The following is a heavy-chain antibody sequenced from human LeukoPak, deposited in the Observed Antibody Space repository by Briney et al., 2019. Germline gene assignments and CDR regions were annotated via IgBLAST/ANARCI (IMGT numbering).Heavy chain of an antibody. V-gene: IGHV3-21*01. CDR1: GFTFSSYS. CDR2: ISSSSSYI. CDR3: ARDGGAFDI. J-gene: IGHJ3*02. Sequence: GGSLRLSCAASGFTFSSYSMNWVRRAPGKGLEWVSSISSSSSYIYCADSVKGRFTISRDNAKNSLYLQMNSLRAEDTAVYYCARDGGAFDIWGQGTMVTVSS.